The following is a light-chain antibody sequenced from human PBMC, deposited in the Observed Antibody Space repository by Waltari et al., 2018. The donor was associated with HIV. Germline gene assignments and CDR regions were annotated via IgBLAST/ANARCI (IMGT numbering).Light chain of an antibody. J-gene: IGLJ3*02. Sequence: QSFLTQPPSASGTPGRRVVISCSGNTSNVGSNPVNWYRQVPGTAPKLLMFSNNQRPSGVTDRFSGSKSGTSASLAIKGLQSEEEADYYCAARDDSLNVWVFGGGTKLTVL. CDR3: AARDDSLNVWV. CDR2: SNN. V-gene: IGLV1-44*01. CDR1: TSNVGSNP.